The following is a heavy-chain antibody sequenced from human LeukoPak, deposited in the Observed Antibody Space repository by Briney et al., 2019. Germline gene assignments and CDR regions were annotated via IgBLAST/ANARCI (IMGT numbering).Heavy chain of an antibody. CDR1: GYTFTSYG. V-gene: IGHV1-18*01. Sequence: ASVKVSCKASGYTFTSYGISWVRQAPGQGLEWMGWISAYNGNGNTNYAQKLQGRVTMTTDTSTSTAYMELRSLRSDDTAVYYCARTPVPSSSWFRIHGDAFDIWGQGTMVTVSS. D-gene: IGHD6-13*01. J-gene: IGHJ3*02. CDR3: ARTPVPSSSWFRIHGDAFDI. CDR2: ISAYNGNGNT.